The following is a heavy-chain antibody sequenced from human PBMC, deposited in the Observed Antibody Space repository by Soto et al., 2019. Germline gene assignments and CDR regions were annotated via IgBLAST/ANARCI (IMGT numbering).Heavy chain of an antibody. D-gene: IGHD3-22*01. Sequence: SETLSLTCAVSGVSINSNYFWGWIRQPPGRGLEWIGSIYYGGNTYYNPSLKSRVTISVDTSKNQFSLKLSSVTAADTAVYYCARELDYYDSSGPAGVFDYWGQGTLVTVS. V-gene: IGHV4-39*07. CDR3: ARELDYYDSSGPAGVFDY. CDR2: IYYGGNT. CDR1: GVSINSNYF. J-gene: IGHJ4*02.